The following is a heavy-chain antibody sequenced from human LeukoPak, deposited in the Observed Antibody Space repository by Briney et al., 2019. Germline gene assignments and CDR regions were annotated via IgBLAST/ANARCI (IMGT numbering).Heavy chain of an antibody. CDR1: GGSISSYY. CDR2: IYYSGST. CDR3: ARVLGRYNYYDSSGYFDY. J-gene: IGHJ4*02. D-gene: IGHD3-22*01. V-gene: IGHV4-59*06. Sequence: SETLSLACTVSGGSISSYYWSWIRQHPGKGLEWIGYIYYSGSTYYNPSLKSRVTISVDTSKNQFSLKLSSVTAADTAVYYCARVLGRYNYYDSSGYFDYWGQGTLVTVSS.